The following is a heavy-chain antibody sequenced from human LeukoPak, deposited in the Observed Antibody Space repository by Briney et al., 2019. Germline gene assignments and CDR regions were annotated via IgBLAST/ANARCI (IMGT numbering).Heavy chain of an antibody. CDR1: GYSFTSYW. CDR3: ARRYNTMLRGVIYDYMDV. D-gene: IGHD3-10*01. CDR2: IYPGDSDT. J-gene: IGHJ6*03. Sequence: GESLKISCKGSGYSFTSYWIGWVRQMPGKGLEWMGIIYPGDSDTKYSPSFQGQVTISADKSISTAYLQWSSLKASDTAIYYCARRYNTMLRGVIYDYMDVWGKGTTVTVSS. V-gene: IGHV5-51*01.